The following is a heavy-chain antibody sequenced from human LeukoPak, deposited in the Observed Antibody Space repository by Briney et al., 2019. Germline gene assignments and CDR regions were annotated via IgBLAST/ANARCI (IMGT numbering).Heavy chain of an antibody. CDR2: INHSGST. Sequence: PSETLSLTCAVYGGSFSGYYWSWIRQPPGKGLEWIGEINHSGSTNYNPSLKSRVTISVDTSKNQFSLKLSSVTAADTAVYYCAAVQDYYDSSGYSYYYYYYMDVWGKGTTVTVSS. CDR3: AAVQDYYDSSGYSYYYYYYMDV. J-gene: IGHJ6*03. D-gene: IGHD3-22*01. V-gene: IGHV4-34*01. CDR1: GGSFSGYY.